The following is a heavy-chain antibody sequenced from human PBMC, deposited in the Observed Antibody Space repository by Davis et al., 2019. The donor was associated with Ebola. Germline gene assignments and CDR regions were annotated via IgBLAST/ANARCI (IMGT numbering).Heavy chain of an antibody. D-gene: IGHD6-6*01. Sequence: GGSLRLSCAASGFTFSSYGMHWVRQAPGEGLEWVAVIWYDSSNKYYADSVKGRFTISRDNAKNSLYLQMKSLRAEDTAVYYCARVGSSGEVFDYWGQGTAVTVSS. CDR3: ARVGSSGEVFDY. CDR1: GFTFSSYG. CDR2: IWYDSSNK. V-gene: IGHV3-33*01. J-gene: IGHJ4*02.